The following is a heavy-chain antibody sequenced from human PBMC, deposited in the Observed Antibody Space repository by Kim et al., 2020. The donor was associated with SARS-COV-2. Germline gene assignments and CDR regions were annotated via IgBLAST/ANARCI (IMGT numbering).Heavy chain of an antibody. J-gene: IGHJ6*02. V-gene: IGHV3-33*06. D-gene: IGHD3-22*01. CDR1: GFTFSSYA. Sequence: GGSLRLSCAASGFTFSSYAMHWVRQAPGKGLEWVAVIWYDGSNKYYADSVKGRFTISRDNSKNTLYLQMNSLRAEDTAVYYCAKDRFYYDSSGYYYLYYYYGMDVWGQGTTVTVSS. CDR2: IWYDGSNK. CDR3: AKDRFYYDSSGYYYLYYYYGMDV.